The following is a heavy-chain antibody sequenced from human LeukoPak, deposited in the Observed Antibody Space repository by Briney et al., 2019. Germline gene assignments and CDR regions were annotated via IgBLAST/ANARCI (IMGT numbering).Heavy chain of an antibody. J-gene: IGHJ6*03. CDR3: ARDQEGATVTSPYYYYYMDV. CDR1: GFTVSSNY. V-gene: IGHV3-66*01. Sequence: PGGSLRLSCAASGFTVSSNYMSWVRQAPGKGLEWVSVIYSGGSTYYADSVKGRFTISRDNSKNTLYLQMNSLRAEDTAVYYCARDQEGATVTSPYYYYYMDVWGKGTTVTTSS. D-gene: IGHD4-17*01. CDR2: IYSGGST.